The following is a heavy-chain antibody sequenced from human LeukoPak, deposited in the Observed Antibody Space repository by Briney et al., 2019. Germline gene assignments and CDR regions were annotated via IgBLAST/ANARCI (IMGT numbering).Heavy chain of an antibody. Sequence: GGSLRLSCAASGFTFSSYSMNWVRQAPGKGLEWVSYISSSSSTIYYADSVKGRFTISRDNAKNSLYLQMNSLRAEDTAVYYCARDSNFYDFWSGYYSRQYYYYGMDVWGQGTTVTVSS. D-gene: IGHD3-3*01. CDR3: ARDSNFYDFWSGYYSRQYYYYGMDV. CDR2: ISSSSSTI. V-gene: IGHV3-48*01. CDR1: GFTFSSYS. J-gene: IGHJ6*02.